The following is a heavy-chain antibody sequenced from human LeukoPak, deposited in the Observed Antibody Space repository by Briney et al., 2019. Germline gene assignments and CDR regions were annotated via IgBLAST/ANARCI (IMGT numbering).Heavy chain of an antibody. V-gene: IGHV3-7*01. CDR2: IKQDGSEK. Sequence: GGSLRLSCAASGFTFSSYWVSWVRQTPGKGLEWVANIKQDGSEKYYVDSVKGRFTISRDNAKNSLYLQMNSLRVEDTAVYYCASSRWGEDYWGQGTLVTVSS. D-gene: IGHD3-10*01. J-gene: IGHJ4*02. CDR3: ASSRWGEDY. CDR1: GFTFSSYW.